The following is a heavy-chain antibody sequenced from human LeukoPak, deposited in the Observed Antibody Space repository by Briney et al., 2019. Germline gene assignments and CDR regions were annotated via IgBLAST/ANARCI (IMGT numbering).Heavy chain of an antibody. CDR2: ISVYTGNP. V-gene: IGHV1-18*01. Sequence: GASVKVSCKASGYTFSSSAISWVRQAPGQGLEGMGWISVYTGNPEYAQKLQGRVIMTTDTSTSTAYMELRSLRFDDTAVYYCARDQYDSVWGSHRPYFDFWGQGTLVTVSS. CDR1: GYTFSSSA. CDR3: ARDQYDSVWGSHRPYFDF. D-gene: IGHD3-16*02. J-gene: IGHJ4*02.